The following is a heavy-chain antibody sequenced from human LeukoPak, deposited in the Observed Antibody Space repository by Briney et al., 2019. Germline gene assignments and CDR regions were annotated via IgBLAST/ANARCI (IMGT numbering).Heavy chain of an antibody. Sequence: SETLSLTCTVSGGSISSYYWSWIRQPPGKGLEWIRYIYYSGSTNYNPSLKSRVTISVDTSKNQFSLKLSSVTAADTAVYYCARLWSGYPLDYFDYWGQGTLVTVSS. J-gene: IGHJ4*02. CDR1: GGSISSYY. V-gene: IGHV4-59*08. D-gene: IGHD3-3*01. CDR2: IYYSGST. CDR3: ARLWSGYPLDYFDY.